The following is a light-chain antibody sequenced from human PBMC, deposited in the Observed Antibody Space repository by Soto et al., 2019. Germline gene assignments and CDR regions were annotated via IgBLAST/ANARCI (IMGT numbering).Light chain of an antibody. Sequence: QSALTQPASVSGSPGQSITISCTGTTSDVGAYNYVSWYQQHPDKAPKLMIYDVSNRPSGVSNRFSGSKSGNTASLTISGLQAEDEADYYGSSYTSSSTRVFGTGTKLTVL. J-gene: IGLJ1*01. V-gene: IGLV2-14*03. CDR3: SSYTSSSTRV. CDR1: TSDVGAYNY. CDR2: DVS.